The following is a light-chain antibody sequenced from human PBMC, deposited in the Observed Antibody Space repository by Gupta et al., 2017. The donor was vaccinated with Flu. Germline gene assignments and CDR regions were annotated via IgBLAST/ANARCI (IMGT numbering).Light chain of an antibody. CDR2: ENN. Sequence: SVLTQPPSVSAAPGQKVTISCSGSTFNIGGHYVSWYQHLPETAPKLLIYENNRRPSGIPDRFSGSKSGTSATLDITGLQTGDEADYYCGTWDDNLSAYVFGSGTKVTVL. CDR3: GTWDDNLSAYV. V-gene: IGLV1-51*02. J-gene: IGLJ1*01. CDR1: TFNIGGHY.